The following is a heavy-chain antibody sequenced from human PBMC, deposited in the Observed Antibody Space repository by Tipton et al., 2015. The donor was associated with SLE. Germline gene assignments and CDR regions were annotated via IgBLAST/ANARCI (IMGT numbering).Heavy chain of an antibody. D-gene: IGHD3-3*01. V-gene: IGHV1-8*03. CDR3: ARGPLTKSYAFDL. Sequence: QLVQSGPEVKKPGASVKVSCKASGYTFTSHDINWVRQATGQGLEWLGWMNPNSGNTGYAQKFQGRVTITRNTSISTAYMELSSLTSEDTAVYYCARGPLTKSYAFDLWGQGTMVTVSS. CDR2: MNPNSGNT. CDR1: GYTFTSHD. J-gene: IGHJ3*01.